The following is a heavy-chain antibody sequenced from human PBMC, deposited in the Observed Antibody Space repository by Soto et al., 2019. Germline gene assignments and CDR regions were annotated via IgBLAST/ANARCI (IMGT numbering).Heavy chain of an antibody. CDR3: ARGYYYDSSGYSNQLDY. Sequence: QVQLQESGPGLVKPSQTLSLTCTVSGGSISSGDYYWSWIRQPPGKGLEWIGYINYSGRTYYNPSLKSRVTISVDTSKNQFSLKLSSVTAADTAVYYCARGYYYDSSGYSNQLDYWGQGTLVTVSS. V-gene: IGHV4-30-4*01. D-gene: IGHD3-22*01. J-gene: IGHJ4*02. CDR2: INYSGRT. CDR1: GGSISSGDYY.